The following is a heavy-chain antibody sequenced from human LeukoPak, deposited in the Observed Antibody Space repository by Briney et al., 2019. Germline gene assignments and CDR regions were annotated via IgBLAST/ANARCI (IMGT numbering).Heavy chain of an antibody. V-gene: IGHV3-7*01. D-gene: IGHD1-1*01. CDR3: AKEELERRSWYFDL. CDR1: GFTFSSYW. Sequence: GGSLRLSCAASGFTFSSYWMSWVRQAPGKGLEWVANIKQDGSEKYYVDSVKGRFTISRDNAKNSLYLQMNSLRAEDTAVYYCAKEELERRSWYFDLWGRGTLVTVSS. CDR2: IKQDGSEK. J-gene: IGHJ2*01.